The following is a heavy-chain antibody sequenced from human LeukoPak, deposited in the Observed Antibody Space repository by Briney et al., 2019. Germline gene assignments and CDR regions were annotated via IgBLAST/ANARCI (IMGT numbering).Heavy chain of an antibody. CDR2: LIGTGAGT. V-gene: IGHV3-23*01. J-gene: IGHJ6*03. Sequence: PGGSLRLSCAASGFSFSNYVMTLIGTGAGTYYADSVKGRFTISRDNSKNTLYLQMNSLRAEDTAVYYCAKGSPAILYYYMDVWGKGTTVTVSS. CDR3: AKGSPAILYYYMDV. D-gene: IGHD2-21*01. CDR1: GFSFSNYV.